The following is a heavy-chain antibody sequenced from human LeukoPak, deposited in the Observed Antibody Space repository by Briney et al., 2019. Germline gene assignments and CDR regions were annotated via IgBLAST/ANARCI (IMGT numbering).Heavy chain of an antibody. Sequence: PGGSLRLSCAAPGFTFSSYWMSWVRQAPGKGLEWVANIKQDGSEKYYVDSVKGRFTISRDNAKNSLYLQMNSLRAEDTAVYYCARRRQGDYFDYWGQGTLVTVSS. CDR3: ARRRQGDYFDY. CDR1: GFTFSSYW. J-gene: IGHJ4*02. V-gene: IGHV3-7*01. CDR2: IKQDGSEK.